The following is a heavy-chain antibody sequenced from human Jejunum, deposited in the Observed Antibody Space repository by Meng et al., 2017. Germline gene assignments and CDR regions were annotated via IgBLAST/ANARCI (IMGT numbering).Heavy chain of an antibody. D-gene: IGHD6-19*01. J-gene: IGHJ4*02. V-gene: IGHV4-59*01. CDR1: GGSMSRYH. Sequence: ELQESGPGLGRPSETLDLTGTVSGGSMSRYHWTWIRQPPGKGLEWIGYIYYNGDTKYNPSLKSRVTISVDTSKNQFSLKLTSVTAADTAVYYCASRRLYSSGWFPFDSWGQGTLVTVSS. CDR2: IYYNGDT. CDR3: ASRRLYSSGWFPFDS.